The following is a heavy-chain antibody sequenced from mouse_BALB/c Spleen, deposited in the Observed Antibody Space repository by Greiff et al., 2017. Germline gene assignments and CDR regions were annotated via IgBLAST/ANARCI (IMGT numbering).Heavy chain of an antibody. CDR1: GFTFSSYA. Sequence: DVHLVESGGGLVKPGGSLKLSCAASGFTFSSYAMSWVRQSPEKRLEWVAEINSGGSYTYYPDTVTGRFTISRDNAKNTLYLEMSSLRSEDTAMYYCARDGYDEEAWFAYWGQGTLVTVSA. J-gene: IGHJ3*01. CDR3: ARDGYDEEAWFAY. V-gene: IGHV5-9-4*01. CDR2: INSGGSYT. D-gene: IGHD2-2*01.